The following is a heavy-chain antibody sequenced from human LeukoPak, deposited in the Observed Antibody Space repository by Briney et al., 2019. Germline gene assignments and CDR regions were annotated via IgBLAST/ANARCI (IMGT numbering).Heavy chain of an antibody. D-gene: IGHD4-23*01. CDR1: GGTFSSHT. J-gene: IGHJ4*02. CDR3: AREDYGGSYFDY. Sequence: ASVKVSCKASGGTFSSHTISWVRQAPGQGLEWMGRIIPILGIANYAQKFQGRVTITADKSTSTAYMELSSLRSEDTAVYYCAREDYGGSYFDYWGQGTLVTVSS. V-gene: IGHV1-69*04. CDR2: IIPILGIA.